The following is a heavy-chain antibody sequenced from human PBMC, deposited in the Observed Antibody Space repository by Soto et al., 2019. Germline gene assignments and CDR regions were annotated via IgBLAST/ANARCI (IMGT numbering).Heavy chain of an antibody. CDR1: GFTFSTDA. CDR3: AKGKNDAFDI. V-gene: IGHV3-23*01. CDR2: ISGTGDST. J-gene: IGHJ3*02. Sequence: GGSLRLSCAASGFTFSTDAMSWVRQAPGKGLEWVSTISGTGDSTYYADSVKGRFTISRDNSKNTLYLQMNSLRAEDKAVYYCAKGKNDAFDIWGQGTMVTVSS.